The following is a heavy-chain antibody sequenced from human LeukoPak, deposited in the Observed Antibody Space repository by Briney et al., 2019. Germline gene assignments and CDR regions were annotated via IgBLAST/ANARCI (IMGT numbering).Heavy chain of an antibody. V-gene: IGHV3-48*03. CDR3: ARVYGDYEWRMDV. CDR1: GFTFSSYE. CDR2: ISSSGSTI. J-gene: IGHJ6*03. Sequence: PGGSLRLSCAASGFTFSSYEMNWVRQAPGKGLEWVSYISSSGSTIYYADSVKGRFTISRDNAKNSLYLQMNSLRAEDTAGYYCARVYGDYEWRMDVWGKGTTVTISS. D-gene: IGHD4-17*01.